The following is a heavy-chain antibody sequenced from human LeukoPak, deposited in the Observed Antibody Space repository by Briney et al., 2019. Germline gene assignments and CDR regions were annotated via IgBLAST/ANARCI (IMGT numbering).Heavy chain of an antibody. CDR2: FSSSGSTI. CDR1: GFTFSDYY. CDR3: ARRGPAAQIDY. Sequence: GGSLRLSCAASGFTFSDYYMRWLGQAPGKGLEWVSYFSSSGSTIYYADSVKGRFTISRDNAKNSLYLQMNSLRAEDTAVYYCARRGPAAQIDYWGQGTLVTVSS. J-gene: IGHJ4*02. V-gene: IGHV3-11*01. D-gene: IGHD2-2*01.